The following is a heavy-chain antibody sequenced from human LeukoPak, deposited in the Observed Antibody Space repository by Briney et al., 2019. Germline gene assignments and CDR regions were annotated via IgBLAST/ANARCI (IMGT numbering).Heavy chain of an antibody. D-gene: IGHD3-10*01. J-gene: IGHJ4*02. CDR1: GYTFTNYG. V-gene: IGHV1-18*01. CDR3: ARHGNYYGSGHYFDY. Sequence: ASVKVSCKASGYTFTNYGISWVRQAPGQGLEWMGWISAYNGNTNYAQKLQGRVTMTTHTSTTTAYMELRSLRSDDTAVYYCARHGNYYGSGHYFDYWGQGTLVTVSS. CDR2: ISAYNGNT.